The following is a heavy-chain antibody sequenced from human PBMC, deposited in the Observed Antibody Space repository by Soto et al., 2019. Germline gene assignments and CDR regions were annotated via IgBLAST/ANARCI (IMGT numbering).Heavy chain of an antibody. CDR3: AKDEGVGGTLGLFDY. CDR2: MSSDGSKI. Sequence: QVQLVESGGGAVQPGESLRLSCVASGFDFTYYAMHWVRQAPGKGLESVAVMSSDGSKIHHTDSVKGRFTISRDNSKNTLYLQMNSVRKGDTAVYFCAKDEGVGGTLGLFDYWGQGTLVSVSS. J-gene: IGHJ4*02. CDR1: GFDFTYYA. V-gene: IGHV3-30*18. D-gene: IGHD1-26*01.